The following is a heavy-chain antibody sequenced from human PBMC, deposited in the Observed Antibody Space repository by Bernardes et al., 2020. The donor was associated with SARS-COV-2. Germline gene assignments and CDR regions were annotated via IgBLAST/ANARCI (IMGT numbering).Heavy chain of an antibody. J-gene: IGHJ5*02. CDR3: ARDELVVVMNPGGSEYTCFDP. D-gene: IGHD3-22*01. Sequence: TLSLTCAVYGGSLSGHHWSWIRQTPGKSLEWIGEINSGGSANYNPSLKSRVTISVATSKNQFSLKLSSVTAADTAVYYCARDELVVVMNPGGSEYTCFDPWGQGTLVTVSS. CDR2: INSGGSA. CDR1: GGSLSGHH. V-gene: IGHV4-34*01.